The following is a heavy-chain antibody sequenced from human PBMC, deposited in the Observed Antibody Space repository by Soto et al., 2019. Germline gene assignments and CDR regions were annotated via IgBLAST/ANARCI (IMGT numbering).Heavy chain of an antibody. D-gene: IGHD3-3*01. CDR1: GFTFSSYG. CDR3: AKETVEYYFDY. V-gene: IGHV3-30*18. Sequence: PGGSLRLSCAASGFTFSSYGMHWVRQAPGKGLEWVAVISYDGSNKYYADSVKGRFTISRDNSKNTLYLQMNSLRAEDTAVYYCAKETVEYYFDYWGQGTLVTVSS. CDR2: ISYDGSNK. J-gene: IGHJ4*02.